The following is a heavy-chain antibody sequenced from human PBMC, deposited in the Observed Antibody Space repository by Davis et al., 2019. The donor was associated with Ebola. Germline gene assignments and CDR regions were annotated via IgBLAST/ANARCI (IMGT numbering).Heavy chain of an antibody. CDR1: GGTFSSYA. D-gene: IGHD4-23*01. J-gene: IGHJ6*04. V-gene: IGHV1-69*13. CDR3: AKVTTVAYYYYYGMDV. CDR2: MIPIFGKA. Sequence: AASVKVSCKASGGTFSSYAISWVRQAPGQGLEWMGGMIPIFGKANYAQKFQGRVTITADECTSTDYMELSSLRSEDTAVYYCAKVTTVAYYYYYGMDVWGKGTTVTVSS.